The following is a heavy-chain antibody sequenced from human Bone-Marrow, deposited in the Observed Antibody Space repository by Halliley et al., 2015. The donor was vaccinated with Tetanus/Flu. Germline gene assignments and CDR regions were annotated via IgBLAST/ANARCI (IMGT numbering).Heavy chain of an antibody. CDR3: AKCRADLRLGDN. V-gene: IGHV3-23*01. CDR2: GTCT. Sequence: GTCTYYACPVQGRFTFSSDSSKNNLYLQMDSLRADDTAVYYCAKCRADLRLGDNWGQRTPVTVSS. J-gene: IGHJ4*02. D-gene: IGHD3-10*01.